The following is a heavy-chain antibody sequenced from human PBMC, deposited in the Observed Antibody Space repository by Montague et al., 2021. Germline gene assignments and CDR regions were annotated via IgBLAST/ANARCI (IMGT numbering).Heavy chain of an antibody. D-gene: IGHD6-13*01. CDR2: IFWDDDK. J-gene: IGHJ3*01. CDR1: GFSLATSGVG. CDR3: APKIAAHKARDGCSV. V-gene: IGHV2-5*02. Sequence: PALVKPSQTLTLTCTFSGFSLATSGVGVAWLRQPPGKALEWLALIFWDDDKRYSPSLKSRLTITKDTTKNQVVLTLTNMDPVDTATYFCAPKIAAHKARDGCSVWGQGTVVTVSA.